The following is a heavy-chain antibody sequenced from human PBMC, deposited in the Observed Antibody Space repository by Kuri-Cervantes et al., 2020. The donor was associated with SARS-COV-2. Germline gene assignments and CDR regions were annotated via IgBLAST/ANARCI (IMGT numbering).Heavy chain of an antibody. CDR3: ARDLGYYYGSGSPGGLDY. CDR1: GFTFSSYA. Sequence: GGSLRLSCAASGFTFSSYAMSWVRQAPGKGLEWVAVISYDGSNKYYADSVKGRFTISRDNSKNTLYLQMNSLRAEDTAVYYCARDLGYYYGSGSPGGLDYWGQGTLVTVSS. CDR2: ISYDGSNK. D-gene: IGHD3-10*01. V-gene: IGHV3-30*04. J-gene: IGHJ4*02.